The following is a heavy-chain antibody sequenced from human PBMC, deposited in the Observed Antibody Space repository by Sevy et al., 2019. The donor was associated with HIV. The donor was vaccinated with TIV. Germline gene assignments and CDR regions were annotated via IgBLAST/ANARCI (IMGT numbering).Heavy chain of an antibody. Sequence: SETLSLTCTVSGGSISSLKYYWSWIRQHPGKGLEWIGYISYSGRTNYNPSLKSRVIISVDTSKNQFSLKLSSVTAADTAVYYCARANAYLTSDAFDLWGQGTMVTVSS. CDR1: GGSISSLKYY. V-gene: IGHV4-31*03. D-gene: IGHD1-26*01. J-gene: IGHJ3*01. CDR3: ARANAYLTSDAFDL. CDR2: ISYSGRT.